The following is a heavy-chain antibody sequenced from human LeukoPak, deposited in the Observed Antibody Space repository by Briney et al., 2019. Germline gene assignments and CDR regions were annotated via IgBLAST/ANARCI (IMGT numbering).Heavy chain of an antibody. CDR1: GFTFSSYG. V-gene: IGHV3-30*18. J-gene: IGHJ3*02. CDR2: ISYDGSNK. D-gene: IGHD3-22*01. Sequence: PGGSLRLSCAASGFTFSSYGMHWVRQAPGKGLEWVAVISYDGSNKYYADSVKGRFTISRDNSKNTLYLQMNSLRAEDTAVYYCAKLIARLFDSYYYDSSGYPRNAFDIWGQGTMVTVSS. CDR3: AKLIARLFDSYYYDSSGYPRNAFDI.